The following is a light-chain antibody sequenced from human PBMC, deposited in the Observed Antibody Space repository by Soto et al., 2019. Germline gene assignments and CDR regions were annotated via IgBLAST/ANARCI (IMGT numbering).Light chain of an antibody. CDR2: VNS. CDR3: QSYDSSLSVV. J-gene: IGLJ2*01. CDR1: SSNIGAGYD. V-gene: IGLV1-40*01. Sequence: QAVLTQPPSVSGAPGQRATISCTGSSSNIGAGYDVHWYQQLPGAAPKLLIYVNSNRPSGVPDRFSGSKSGTSASLAITGLQAEDEADYYCQSYDSSLSVVFGGGTKVTVL.